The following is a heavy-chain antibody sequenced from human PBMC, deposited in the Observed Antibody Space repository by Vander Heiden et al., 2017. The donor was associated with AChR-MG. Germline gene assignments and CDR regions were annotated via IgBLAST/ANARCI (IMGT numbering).Heavy chain of an antibody. V-gene: IGHV3-30-3*01. Sequence: VQLVASGGGVVQHGRSLRASCAASGFTFSGYALTWVRQAPGKGLEWVAIISYDGSNKYYADSVKGRFTISRDNSKNTLYLQMNRLRAEDTAVYYCAIGLGDPAGYWGQVTLVTVSS. CDR3: AIGLGDPAGY. J-gene: IGHJ4*02. CDR1: GFTFSGYA. D-gene: IGHD1-26*01. CDR2: ISYDGSNK.